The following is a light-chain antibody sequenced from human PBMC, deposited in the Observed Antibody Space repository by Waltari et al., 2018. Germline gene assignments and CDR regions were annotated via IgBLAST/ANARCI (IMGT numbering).Light chain of an antibody. CDR3: AAWDDSLNGFWV. J-gene: IGLJ3*02. CDR2: SNN. Sequence: QSVLTQPPSASGTPGQRVTISCSGRSSNLGSNTVNWYQQLPGTAPKLLIYSNNQRPSGVPDRFSGSKSGTSASLAISGLQSEDEADYYCAAWDDSLNGFWVFGGGTKLTVL. CDR1: SSNLGSNT. V-gene: IGLV1-44*01.